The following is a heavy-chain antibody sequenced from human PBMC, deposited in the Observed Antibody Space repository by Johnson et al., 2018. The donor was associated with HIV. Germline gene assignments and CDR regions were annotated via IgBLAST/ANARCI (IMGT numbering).Heavy chain of an antibody. Sequence: HVQLVESGGGVVQPGRSLRLSCAASGFTFSTYAMHWVRQVPGKGLEWVALISYDGSNKYYADSVKGRFTISRDNSKNTLYLQMNSLRAEDTAVYYCAKGGSAVAVAFDIWGQGTMVTVSS. J-gene: IGHJ3*02. V-gene: IGHV3-30*04. CDR3: AKGGSAVAVAFDI. D-gene: IGHD6-19*01. CDR1: GFTFSTYA. CDR2: ISYDGSNK.